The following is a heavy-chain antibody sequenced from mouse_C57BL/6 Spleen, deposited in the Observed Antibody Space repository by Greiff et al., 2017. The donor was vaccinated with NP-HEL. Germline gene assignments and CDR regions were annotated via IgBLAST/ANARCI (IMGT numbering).Heavy chain of an antibody. CDR3: ARNGGMVTTEFAY. CDR2: IWTGGGT. CDR1: GFSLTSYA. J-gene: IGHJ3*01. Sequence: VMLVESGPGLVAPSQSLSITCTVSGFSLTSYAISWVRQPPGKGLEWVGVIWTGGGTNYNSALKSRLSISKDNSKSQVFLKMNSLQTDDTARYYCARNGGMVTTEFAYWGHGTLVTVSA. D-gene: IGHD2-2*01. V-gene: IGHV2-9-1*01.